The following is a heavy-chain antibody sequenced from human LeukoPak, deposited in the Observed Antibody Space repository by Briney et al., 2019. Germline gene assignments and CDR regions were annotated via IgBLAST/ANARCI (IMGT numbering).Heavy chain of an antibody. CDR2: IKTKTGKP. V-gene: IGHV7-4-1*02. Sequence: ASVKDSCMGSGYTFTSYAMNWVRQAPGQGLEWMGWIKTKTGKPTYAQGFTGRFVFALDTSVSTPYLQISSLKAEDTAVYYCARADFPTVTTPDYWGQGTLVTVSS. D-gene: IGHD4-17*01. CDR3: ARADFPTVTTPDY. CDR1: GYTFTSYA. J-gene: IGHJ4*02.